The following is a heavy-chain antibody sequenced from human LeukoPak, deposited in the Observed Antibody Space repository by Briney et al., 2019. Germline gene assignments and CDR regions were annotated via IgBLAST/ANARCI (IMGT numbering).Heavy chain of an antibody. D-gene: IGHD3-22*01. Sequence: SETLSLTCTVSGGSISSYYWNWIRQPPGKGLEWIGYMHYSGSTNYNPSLKSRVTISVDTSMHQFSLKLNSVTSADTAVYYCARDTRYYDNSGYYYFDYWGRGTLVTVSS. CDR3: ARDTRYYDNSGYYYFDY. V-gene: IGHV4-59*01. J-gene: IGHJ4*02. CDR2: MHYSGST. CDR1: GGSISSYY.